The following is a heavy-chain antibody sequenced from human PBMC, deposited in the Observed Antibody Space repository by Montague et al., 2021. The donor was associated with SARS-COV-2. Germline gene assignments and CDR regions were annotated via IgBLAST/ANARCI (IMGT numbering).Heavy chain of an antibody. V-gene: IGHV3-74*01. CDR2: MNSDVSRT. D-gene: IGHD3-3*01. CDR1: GFTFRSYC. CDR3: ARSIGDFWSGYEDYYSAMGV. J-gene: IGHJ6*02. Sequence: SLRLSCAASGFTFRSYCMHWVRQAPGKGLVWVSRMNSDVSRTGYSDSVKARFTISRDNAKNTLYLQMNSLRAEDTAVYYCARSIGDFWSGYEDYYSAMGVWGQGTTVTVSS.